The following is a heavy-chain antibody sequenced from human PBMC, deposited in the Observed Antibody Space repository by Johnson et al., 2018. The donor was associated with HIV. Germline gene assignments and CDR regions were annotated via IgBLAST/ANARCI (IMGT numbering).Heavy chain of an antibody. CDR3: ARGPVMVRGVTDALDI. CDR2: ISYDGSSK. D-gene: IGHD3-10*01. J-gene: IGHJ3*02. CDR1: GFTFSSYA. Sequence: QEKLVESGGGLVQPGGSLRLSCAASGFTFSSYAMHWVRQAPGKGLEWVAVISYDGSSKYYADSVKGRFTISRDNSKNTLYLQMNSLRSEDTAVYYCARGPVMVRGVTDALDIWGQGTMVTVSS. V-gene: IGHV3-30*03.